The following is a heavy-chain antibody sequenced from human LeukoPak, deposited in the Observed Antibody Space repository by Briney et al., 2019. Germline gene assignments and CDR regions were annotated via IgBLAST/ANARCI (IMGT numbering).Heavy chain of an antibody. Sequence: GGSLRLSCAASGFTFDGCAMHWVRQAPGKGLEWVSGISWNSGSIGYADSGKGRFTISRDNAKNSLYLQMNSLRAEDTAVYYCAREYSYGERNDYWGQGTLVTVSS. J-gene: IGHJ4*02. CDR2: ISWNSGSI. V-gene: IGHV3-9*01. CDR3: AREYSYGERNDY. CDR1: GFTFDGCA. D-gene: IGHD5-18*01.